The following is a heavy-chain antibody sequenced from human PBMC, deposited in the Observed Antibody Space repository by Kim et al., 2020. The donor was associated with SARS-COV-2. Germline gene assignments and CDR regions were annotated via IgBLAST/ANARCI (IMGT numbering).Heavy chain of an antibody. CDR2: ISWNSGSI. J-gene: IGHJ4*02. CDR3: AKDTSMTTRNPGYFDY. Sequence: GGSLRLSCAASGFTFDDYAMHWVRQAPGKGLEWVSGISWNSGSIGYADSVKGRFTISRDNAKNSLYLQMNSLRAEDTALYYCAKDTSMTTRNPGYFDYWGQGTLVTVSS. CDR1: GFTFDDYA. V-gene: IGHV3-9*01. D-gene: IGHD1-1*01.